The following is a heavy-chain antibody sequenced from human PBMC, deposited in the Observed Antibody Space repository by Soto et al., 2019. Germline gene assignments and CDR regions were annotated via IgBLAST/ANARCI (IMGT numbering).Heavy chain of an antibody. CDR1: GFTFSSYS. V-gene: IGHV3-21*01. J-gene: IGHJ4*02. Sequence: GGSLRLSCAASGFTFSSYSMNWVRQAPGKGLEWVSSISSSSYIYYADSVKGRFTISRDNAKNSLYLQMNSLRAEDTAVYYCARDLAYCGGDCYSRGIYWGQGTLVTVSS. D-gene: IGHD2-21*02. CDR3: ARDLAYCGGDCYSRGIY. CDR2: ISSSSYI.